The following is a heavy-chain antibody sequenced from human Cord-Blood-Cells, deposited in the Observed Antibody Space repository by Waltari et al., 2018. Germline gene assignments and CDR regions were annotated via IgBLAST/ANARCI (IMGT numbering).Heavy chain of an antibody. D-gene: IGHD7-27*01. J-gene: IGHJ4*02. CDR2: FIPIFGTA. CDR3: ARALTGDLNYFDY. CDR1: GTAFSRYA. V-gene: IGHV1-69*01. Sequence: QEQLVQTGAEVKRPGSSVNVSCKASGTAFSRYAISWVRQAAGQGLEWMGRFIPIFGTANYAQNFQGSVTITADEATSTAYMELSSLRSEDTAVYYCARALTGDLNYFDYWGQGTLVTVSS.